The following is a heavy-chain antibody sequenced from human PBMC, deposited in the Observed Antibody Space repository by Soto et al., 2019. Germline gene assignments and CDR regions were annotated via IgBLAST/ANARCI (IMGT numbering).Heavy chain of an antibody. CDR3: AREDSERRQAY. V-gene: IGHV3-21*01. D-gene: IGHD1-1*01. J-gene: IGHJ4*02. CDR2: ISSSSSYI. CDR1: GFTFSSYW. Sequence: GGSLRLSCAASGFTFSSYWMSWVRQAPGKGLEWVSSISSSSSYIYYADSVKGRFTISRDNAKNSLYLQMNSLRAEDTAVYYCAREDSERRQAYWGQGTLVTVSS.